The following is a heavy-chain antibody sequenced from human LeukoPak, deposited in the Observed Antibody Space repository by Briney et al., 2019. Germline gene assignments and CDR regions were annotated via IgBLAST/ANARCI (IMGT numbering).Heavy chain of an antibody. J-gene: IGHJ4*02. D-gene: IGHD2-2*02. CDR1: GFPFSTSS. V-gene: IGHV3-21*01. CDR3: VRDRHCGSSSCYNGDFDF. CDR2: ISSAGSYL. Sequence: GGSLRLSCAPSGFPFSTSSMNWVRQAPGKGLEWVSSISSAGSYLYYADPVRGRFIISRDNAKNSLFLQMHRLRAEDTAVYYCVRDRHCGSSSCYNGDFDFWGPGTLVTVSS.